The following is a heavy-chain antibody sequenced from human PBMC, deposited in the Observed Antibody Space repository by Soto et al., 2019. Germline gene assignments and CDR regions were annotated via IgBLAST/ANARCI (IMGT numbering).Heavy chain of an antibody. CDR3: ARVDYIRIPDYGMDV. Sequence: LRLSCAASEFTFSSYSMNWVRQAPGKGLEWVSYISSSSSTIYYADSVKGRFTISRDNAKNSLYLQMNSLRAEDTAVYYCARVDYIRIPDYGMDVWGQGTTVNVSS. CDR2: ISSSSSTI. J-gene: IGHJ6*02. D-gene: IGHD4-4*01. CDR1: EFTFSSYS. V-gene: IGHV3-48*01.